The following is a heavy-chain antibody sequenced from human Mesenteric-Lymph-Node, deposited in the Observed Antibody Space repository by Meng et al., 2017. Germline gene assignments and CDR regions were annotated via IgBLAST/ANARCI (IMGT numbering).Heavy chain of an antibody. V-gene: IGHV3-30*04. J-gene: IGHJ4*02. CDR2: ISYDGSNK. CDR3: ASSSGGYYFDY. CDR1: GFTFSSYA. Sequence: GESLKISCAASGFTFSSYAMHWVRQAPGKGLEWVAVISYDGSNKYYADSVKGRFTISRDNSKSTLYLQMNSLRAEDTAVYYCASSSGGYYFDYWGQGTLVTVSS. D-gene: IGHD3-16*01.